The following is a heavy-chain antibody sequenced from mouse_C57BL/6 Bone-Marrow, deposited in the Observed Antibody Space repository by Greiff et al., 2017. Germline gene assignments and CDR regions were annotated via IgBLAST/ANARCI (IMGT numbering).Heavy chain of an antibody. CDR2: IRLKSDYYAT. D-gene: IGHD4-1*01. Sequence: EVKLMESGGGLVQPGGSMKLSCVASGFTFSNYWMNWVRQSPEKGLEWVAQIRLKSDYYATHYAESVKGRFTISRDDSKSSVYLQMNNLRAEDTGIYYCCWVYYFDYWGQGTTLTVSS. V-gene: IGHV6-3*01. CDR1: GFTFSNYW. J-gene: IGHJ2*01. CDR3: CWVYYFDY.